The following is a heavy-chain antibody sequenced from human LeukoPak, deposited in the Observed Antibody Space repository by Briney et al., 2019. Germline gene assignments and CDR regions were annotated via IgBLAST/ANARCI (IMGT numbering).Heavy chain of an antibody. J-gene: IGHJ4*02. CDR1: GFTFRSYA. CDR3: AKDTVEYYYDSSGYY. D-gene: IGHD3-22*01. Sequence: GGSLRLSCAASGFTFRSYAMSWVRQAPGKGLEWVSAISGSGGSTYYADSVKGRFTISRDNSKNTLYLQMNSLRAEDTAVYYCAKDTVEYYYDSSGYYWGQGTLVTVSS. V-gene: IGHV3-23*01. CDR2: ISGSGGST.